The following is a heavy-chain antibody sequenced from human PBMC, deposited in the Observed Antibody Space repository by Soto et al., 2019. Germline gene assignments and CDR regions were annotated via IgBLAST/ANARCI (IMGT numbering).Heavy chain of an antibody. CDR2: IWYDGSNK. CDR3: ARDFPDYGEYTGGFDP. J-gene: IGHJ5*02. CDR1: GFTFSSYG. V-gene: IGHV3-33*01. Sequence: QVQLVESGGGVVQPGRSLRLSCAASGFTFSSYGMHWVRQAPGKGLEWVAVIWYDGSNKYYADSVKGRFTISRDNSKNTLYLQMHSLRAEDTAVYYCARDFPDYGEYTGGFDPCGQGTLVTVSS. D-gene: IGHD4-17*01.